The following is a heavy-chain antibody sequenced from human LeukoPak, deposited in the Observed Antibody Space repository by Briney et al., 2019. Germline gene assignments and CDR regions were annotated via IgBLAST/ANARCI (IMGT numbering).Heavy chain of an antibody. CDR1: GYTFTGYY. D-gene: IGHD5-18*01. J-gene: IGHJ5*02. V-gene: IGHV1-2*02. CDR3: ARGPFRNVDTAMVASRFDP. CDR2: INPNSGDV. Sequence: ASVKVSCKASGYTFTGYYLHWVRQAPGQGLEWMGWINPNSGDVNYAQKFQDRVTMTRDTSITTAYMELSRLRSDDTAVYYCARGPFRNVDTAMVASRFDPWGHGTLVTVSS.